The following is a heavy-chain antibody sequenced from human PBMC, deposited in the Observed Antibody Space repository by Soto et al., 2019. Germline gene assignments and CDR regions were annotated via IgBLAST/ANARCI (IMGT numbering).Heavy chain of an antibody. D-gene: IGHD2-2*01. J-gene: IGHJ3*02. CDR1: GFTFSSYG. CDR3: ATDIVLVPAATDAFDI. Sequence: QVQLVESGGGVVQPGRSLRLSCAASGFTFSSYGMHWVRQAPGKGLEWVAVIWYDGSNKYYADSVKGRFTISRDNSKKXLYLQMNSLRAEDTAVYYCATDIVLVPAATDAFDIWGQGTMVTVSS. CDR2: IWYDGSNK. V-gene: IGHV3-33*01.